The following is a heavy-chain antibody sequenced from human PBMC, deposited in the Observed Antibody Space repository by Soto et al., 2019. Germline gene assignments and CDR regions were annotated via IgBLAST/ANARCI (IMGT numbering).Heavy chain of an antibody. CDR3: ARDQAAGGTISRYFQD. J-gene: IGHJ1*01. CDR2: ISGGGSTT. V-gene: IGHV3-23*01. Sequence: EVQLLESGGGLVQPEGSLRLSCEASGFTFSSYAMSWVRQAPGKGLEWVSGISGGGSTTYYADSVKGRFTISGDNSKNTVHLQVNSLRAEDTAVYYCARDQAAGGTISRYFQDWGQGTLVTFSS. CDR1: GFTFSSYA. D-gene: IGHD6-13*01.